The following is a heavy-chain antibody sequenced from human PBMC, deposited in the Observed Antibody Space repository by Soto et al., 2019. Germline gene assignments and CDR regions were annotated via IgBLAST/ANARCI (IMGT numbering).Heavy chain of an antibody. Sequence: SETLSLTCTFSVVSISSGDYYWSWIRQPPGKGLEWIGYIYYSGSTYYNPSLKSRVTISVDTSKNQFSLKLSSVTAADTAVYYCARDVDDSRGYYSAYRGQGTRVTVSS. CDR2: IYYSGST. CDR1: VVSISSGDYY. V-gene: IGHV4-30-4*01. J-gene: IGHJ4*02. CDR3: ARDVDDSRGYYSAY. D-gene: IGHD3-22*01.